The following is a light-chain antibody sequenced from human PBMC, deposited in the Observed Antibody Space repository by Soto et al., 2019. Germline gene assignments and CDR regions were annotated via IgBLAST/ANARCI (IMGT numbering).Light chain of an antibody. CDR3: CLYVGATTYV. Sequence: QSVLTQPRSVSGSPGQSVSISCTGTSSDVGGYNYVSWYQQHPGKAPKVMIYDVNKRPSGVPDRFSGSKSGNTASLTISGLQSDDEAEYYCCLYVGATTYVFGTGTKVTVL. V-gene: IGLV2-11*01. CDR1: SSDVGGYNY. J-gene: IGLJ1*01. CDR2: DVN.